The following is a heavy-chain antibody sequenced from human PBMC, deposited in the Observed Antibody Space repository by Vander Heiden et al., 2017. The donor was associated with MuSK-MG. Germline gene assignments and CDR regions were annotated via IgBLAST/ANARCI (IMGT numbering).Heavy chain of an antibody. CDR2: NSGSGSST. V-gene: IGHV3-23*01. D-gene: IGHD3-22*01. CDR1: GFTFSSYA. CDR3: AKGLGSGYYLSLFDY. Sequence: EVQLLESGGGLVQSGGSLRLSCVASGFTFSSYAMTWVRQAPGKGLEWVSTNSGSGSSTYYADSVKGRFTVSRDNSKNTLYLQMNSLRAEDTAVYYCAKGLGSGYYLSLFDYWGQGTLVTVSS. J-gene: IGHJ4*02.